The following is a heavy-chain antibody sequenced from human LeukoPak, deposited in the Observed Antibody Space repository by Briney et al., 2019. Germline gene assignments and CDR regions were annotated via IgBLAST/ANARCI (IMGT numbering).Heavy chain of an antibody. J-gene: IGHJ4*02. V-gene: IGHV1-8*01. D-gene: IGHD6-6*01. CDR2: MNPNSGST. CDR3: ARGRIAARPRGRYYFDY. Sequence: GASVKVSCKASGYTFTSYDINWVRQATGQGLEWMGWMNPNSGSTGYAQKFQGRVTMTRNTSISTAYMELSSLRSEDTAVYYCARGRIAARPRGRYYFDYWGQGTLVTVSS. CDR1: GYTFTSYD.